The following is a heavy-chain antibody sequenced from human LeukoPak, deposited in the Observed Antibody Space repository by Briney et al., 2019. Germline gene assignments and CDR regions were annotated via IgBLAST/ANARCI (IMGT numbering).Heavy chain of an antibody. V-gene: IGHV3-30-3*01. Sequence: GGSLRLSCAASGFTFSSYAMHWVRQAPGKGLEWVAVISYDGSNKYYADSVKGRFTISRDNSKNTLYLQMNSLRAEDTAVYYCAKGAAVAGTLTDYWGQGTLVTVSS. J-gene: IGHJ4*02. CDR3: AKGAAVAGTLTDY. D-gene: IGHD6-19*01. CDR1: GFTFSSYA. CDR2: ISYDGSNK.